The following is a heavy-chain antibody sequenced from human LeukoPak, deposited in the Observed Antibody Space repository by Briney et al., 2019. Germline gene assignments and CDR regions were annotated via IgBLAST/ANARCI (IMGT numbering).Heavy chain of an antibody. CDR2: ICTSGST. V-gene: IGHV4-4*09. Sequence: SESLSLTCTVSGGSISSYYWSWIRQPPGKGLEWIGYICTSGSTNYNPSLKSRVTISVDTSKNQFSLKLSSVTAADTAVYYWARGTISWFDPWGQGTLVTVSP. J-gene: IGHJ5*02. CDR3: ARGTISWFDP. CDR1: GGSISSYY. D-gene: IGHD1-1*01.